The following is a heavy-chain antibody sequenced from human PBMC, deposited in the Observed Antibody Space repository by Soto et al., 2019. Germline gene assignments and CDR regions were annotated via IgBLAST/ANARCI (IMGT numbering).Heavy chain of an antibody. CDR3: ERGSVVMYEIRDFDY. Sequence: SETLSLTCTVAGGSISGHYWSWIRQAPGKGLEWLGYVYHTGFTSYNPPLKSRVIAAVDTSKNQISLRLISVTPADTAVYYCERGSVVMYEIRDFDYWGQGILVTVSS. CDR1: GGSISGHY. CDR2: VYHTGFT. D-gene: IGHD2-8*02. V-gene: IGHV4-59*11. J-gene: IGHJ4*02.